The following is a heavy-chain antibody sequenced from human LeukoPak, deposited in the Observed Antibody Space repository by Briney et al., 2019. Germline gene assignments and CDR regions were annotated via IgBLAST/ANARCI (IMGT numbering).Heavy chain of an antibody. CDR2: ISWNSGSI. Sequence: GGSLRLSCAASGFTFGDYAMHWVRQAPGNGLEWVSGISWNSGSIGYADSVKGRFTISRDNAKNSLYLQMNSLRAEDTALYYCAKGSHYYDTSGYYEDYWGQGTLVTVSS. J-gene: IGHJ4*02. CDR1: GFTFGDYA. V-gene: IGHV3-9*01. CDR3: AKGSHYYDTSGYYEDY. D-gene: IGHD3-22*01.